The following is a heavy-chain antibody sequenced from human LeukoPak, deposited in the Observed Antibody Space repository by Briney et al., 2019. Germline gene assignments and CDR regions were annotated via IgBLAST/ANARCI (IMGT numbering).Heavy chain of an antibody. CDR1: GYTFTSYY. D-gene: IGHD2-8*01. CDR3: ARDWVGYCTNGVWPHFDY. J-gene: IGHJ4*02. Sequence: GSVKVSCKASGYTFTSYYMHWVRQAPGQGLEWMGIINTSGGNTSYAQKFQGRVTMTRDTSTSTVYTELSSLRSEDTAVYYCARDWVGYCTNGVWPHFDYWGQGTLV. CDR2: INTSGGNT. V-gene: IGHV1-46*01.